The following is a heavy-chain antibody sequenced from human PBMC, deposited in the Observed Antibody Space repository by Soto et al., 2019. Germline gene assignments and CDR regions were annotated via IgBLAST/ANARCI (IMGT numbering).Heavy chain of an antibody. Sequence: PGGSLRLSCAASGFTFSSYAMSWVRQTPGKGLEWVSAISGSGGSTYYADSVKGRFTISRDNSKNTLYLQMNSLRAEDTAVYYCAKLDYDSSGYPVFDYWGQGTLVTVSS. CDR1: GFTFSSYA. CDR2: ISGSGGST. V-gene: IGHV3-23*01. CDR3: AKLDYDSSGYPVFDY. D-gene: IGHD3-22*01. J-gene: IGHJ4*02.